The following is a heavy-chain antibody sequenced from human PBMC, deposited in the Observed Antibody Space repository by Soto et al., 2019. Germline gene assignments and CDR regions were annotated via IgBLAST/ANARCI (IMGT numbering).Heavy chain of an antibody. CDR1: GFTFSTCA. CDR3: AKELHSSSGWSQVIY. J-gene: IGHJ4*02. V-gene: IGHV3-23*01. D-gene: IGHD6-19*01. CDR2: ISGSGDSA. Sequence: GGSLRLSCAASGFTFSTCAMSWVRQAPGKGLEWVSGISGSGDSAFYADSVRGRFAISRDNSKNTLYLQMNSLRAEDTAVYYCAKELHSSSGWSQVIYWGQGTLVTVSS.